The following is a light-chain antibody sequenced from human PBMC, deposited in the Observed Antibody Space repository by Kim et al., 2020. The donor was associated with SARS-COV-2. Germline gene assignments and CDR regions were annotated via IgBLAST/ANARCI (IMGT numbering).Light chain of an antibody. Sequence: QSALTQPASVSGSPGQSITISCTGTSSDVGGYNYVSWYQHHPGKAPKLMIYDVIKRPSGVSNRFSGSKSGNTASLTISGLQAEDEADYYCSSYTSSSTLFGGGTKLTVL. V-gene: IGLV2-14*03. CDR3: SSYTSSSTL. CDR1: SSDVGGYNY. J-gene: IGLJ2*01. CDR2: DVI.